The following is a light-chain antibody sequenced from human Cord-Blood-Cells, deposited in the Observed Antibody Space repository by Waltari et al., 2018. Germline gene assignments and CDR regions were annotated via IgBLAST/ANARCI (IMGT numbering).Light chain of an antibody. V-gene: IGLV3-19*01. CDR1: SLRSYY. CDR3: NSRDSSGNHYV. J-gene: IGLJ1*01. CDR2: GKN. Sequence: SSELTQDPAVSVALGKTVRITCQGDSLRSYYASWYQQKPGQAPVLVIYGKNNRPSGNPDRFSGSSSGNTASLTITGAQAEDEADYYCNSRDSSGNHYVFGTGTKVTVL.